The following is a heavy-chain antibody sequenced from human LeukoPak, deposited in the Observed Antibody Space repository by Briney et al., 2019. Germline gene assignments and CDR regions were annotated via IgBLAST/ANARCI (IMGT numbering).Heavy chain of an antibody. CDR2: IYYSGST. CDR1: GGSISSSSYY. CDR3: ARASGSYYFDY. Sequence: SETLSLTCTVSGGSISSSSYYWGWIRQPPGKGLEWIGSIYYSGSTYYNPSLKSRVTISVDTSKNQFSLKLSSVTAADTAVYYCARASGSYYFDYWGQGTLVTVSS. V-gene: IGHV4-39*01. D-gene: IGHD1-26*01. J-gene: IGHJ4*02.